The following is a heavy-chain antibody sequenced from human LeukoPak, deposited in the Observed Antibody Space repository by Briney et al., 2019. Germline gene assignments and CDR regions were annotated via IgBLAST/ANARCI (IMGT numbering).Heavy chain of an antibody. V-gene: IGHV3-7*03. CDR2: IKQDGSEK. Sequence: SGGSLRLSCVASGFTFSSSWMSWVRQAPGKGLEWVANIKQDGSEKSYVESVRGRFTISRDSAKNSLYLQLNSLRAEDTALYYCARDNPPDYWGQGTLVTVSS. J-gene: IGHJ4*02. CDR3: ARDNPPDY. CDR1: GFTFSSSW.